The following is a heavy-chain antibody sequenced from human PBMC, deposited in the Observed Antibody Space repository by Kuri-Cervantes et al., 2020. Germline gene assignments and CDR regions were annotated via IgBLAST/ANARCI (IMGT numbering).Heavy chain of an antibody. D-gene: IGHD5-12*01. V-gene: IGHV1-3*01. CDR2: INAGNGNT. J-gene: IGHJ4*02. Sequence: ASVKVSCKASGYTFTGYYVHWVRQAPGQRLEWMGWINAGNGNTKYSQKFQGRVTITRDTSASTAYMELSSLRSEDTAVYYCARGGYSGPFDYWGQGTLVTVSS. CDR3: ARGGYSGPFDY. CDR1: GYTFTGYY.